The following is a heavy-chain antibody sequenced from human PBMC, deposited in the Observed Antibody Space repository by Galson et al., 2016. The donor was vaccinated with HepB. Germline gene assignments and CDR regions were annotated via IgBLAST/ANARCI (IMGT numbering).Heavy chain of an antibody. CDR1: GFTFSSYA. J-gene: IGHJ4*02. D-gene: IGHD3-16*01. V-gene: IGHV3-23*01. CDR2: ISATGGTT. Sequence: SLRLSCAASGFTFSSYAMTWVRQAPGKGLRWVSAISATGGTTYYGESVKGRFTISRDNSKNTLYLQMNSLRAEDTAVYYCVKESPVRGNHFEYWGQGTLGTVSS. CDR3: VKESPVRGNHFEY.